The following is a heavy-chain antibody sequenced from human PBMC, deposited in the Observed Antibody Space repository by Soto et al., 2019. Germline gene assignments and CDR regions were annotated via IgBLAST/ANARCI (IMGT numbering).Heavy chain of an antibody. V-gene: IGHV3-73*01. D-gene: IGHD6-13*01. J-gene: IGHJ3*02. CDR2: IRSKANSYAT. CDR1: GFTFSGSA. Sequence: PGGSLRLSCAASGFTFSGSAMHWVRQASGKGLEWVGRIRSKANSYATAYAASVKGRFTISRDDSKNTAYLQMNSLKTEDTAVYYCTYSSSWSYDASDIWGQGTMVTLSS. CDR3: TYSSSWSYDASDI.